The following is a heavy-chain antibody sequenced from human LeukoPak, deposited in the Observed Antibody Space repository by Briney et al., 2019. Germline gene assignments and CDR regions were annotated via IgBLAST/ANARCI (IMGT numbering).Heavy chain of an antibody. CDR2: ICAYNGNT. Sequence: ASVKVSRKSSHDTFTIYGISWVRHAPGQGLEWMGWICAYNGNTNYAQKLQGRVTMTTDTSTSTAYMELRSLRSDDTAVYYCARGRGDPYCSGGSCYRGGYMDVWGKGTTVTVSS. D-gene: IGHD2-15*01. CDR3: ARGRGDPYCSGGSCYRGGYMDV. CDR1: HDTFTIYG. J-gene: IGHJ6*03. V-gene: IGHV1-18*01.